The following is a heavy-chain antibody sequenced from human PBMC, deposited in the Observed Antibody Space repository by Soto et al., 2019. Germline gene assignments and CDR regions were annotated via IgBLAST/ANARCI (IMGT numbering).Heavy chain of an antibody. CDR1: GFTFSSHW. V-gene: IGHV3-7*01. Sequence: EMQVVESGGGLVQPGGSLRLSCAASGFTFSSHWMTWVRQVPGKGLEWVANINQDGSDQYYVDSVKGRFTISRDNAKNSLCLHMNSLRVEDTAVYYCATSMRHTLNPWGQGTLVTVSS. CDR3: ATSMRHTLNP. CDR2: INQDGSDQ. D-gene: IGHD2-8*01. J-gene: IGHJ5*02.